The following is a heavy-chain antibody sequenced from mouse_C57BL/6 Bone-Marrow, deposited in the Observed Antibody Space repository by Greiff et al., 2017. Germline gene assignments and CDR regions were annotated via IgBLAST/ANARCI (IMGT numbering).Heavy chain of an antibody. CDR3: AKQLRPLYYAMDY. V-gene: IGHV1-7*01. Sequence: VKLMESGAELAKPGASVKLSCKASGYTFTSYWMHWVKQRPGQGLEWIGYINPSSGYTKYNQKLKDKATLTADKSSSTAYMQLSSLTYEDSAVYYCAKQLRPLYYAMDYWGQGTSVTVSS. CDR1: GYTFTSYW. J-gene: IGHJ4*01. CDR2: INPSSGYT. D-gene: IGHD3-2*02.